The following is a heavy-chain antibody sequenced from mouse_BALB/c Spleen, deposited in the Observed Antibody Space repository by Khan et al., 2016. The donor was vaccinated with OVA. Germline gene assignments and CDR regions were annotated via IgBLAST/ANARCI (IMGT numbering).Heavy chain of an antibody. CDR1: GYTFTTYW. Sequence: QVQLQQSGAELAKPGASVKMSCKASGYTFTTYWMHWVKQRSGQGLEWIGYINPTSGYTDYNDKFKDRATLSADKSSSTAYMQLNSLTSEDSAVYYCRRDRIDYWGQGTTLTVSS. CDR3: RRDRIDY. V-gene: IGHV1-7*01. CDR2: INPTSGYT. J-gene: IGHJ2*01.